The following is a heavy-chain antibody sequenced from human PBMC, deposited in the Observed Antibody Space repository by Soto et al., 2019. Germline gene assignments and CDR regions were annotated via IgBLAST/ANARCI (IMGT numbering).Heavy chain of an antibody. Sequence: EVQLVESGGGLVEPGGSLRLSCAASEFSFRDAWMSWVRQAPGKGLEWIGRIKSKAAGGTRDYIAPVKGRFSISRDDSKNTLYLQMNSLKTEDTAVYYCTTAPSVSFVYWGQGTLVTVSS. CDR2: IKSKAAGGTR. J-gene: IGHJ4*02. V-gene: IGHV3-15*01. CDR3: TTAPSVSFVY. CDR1: EFSFRDAW.